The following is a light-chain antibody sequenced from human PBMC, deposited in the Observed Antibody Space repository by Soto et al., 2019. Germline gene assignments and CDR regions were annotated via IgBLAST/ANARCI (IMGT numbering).Light chain of an antibody. CDR3: QQYHNWWT. Sequence: EIILTQSPDTLSLSPGERATLSCGASQTVSSNYLAWCQQRPGQAPRLLIYGASTRVTGIPARFSGSGSGTEFTQTISSLQSEDFAVYYCQQYHNWWTFGQGTKVDIK. CDR2: GAS. J-gene: IGKJ1*01. CDR1: QTVSSN. V-gene: IGKV3-15*01.